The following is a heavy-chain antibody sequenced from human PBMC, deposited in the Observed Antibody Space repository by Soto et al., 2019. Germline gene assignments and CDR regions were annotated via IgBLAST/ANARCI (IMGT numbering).Heavy chain of an antibody. D-gene: IGHD2-15*01. CDR2: IYYSGST. J-gene: IGHJ4*02. CDR1: GGSLSHGDYY. V-gene: IGHV4-31*02. Sequence: PSETLLGTWSVSGGSLSHGDYYWSWISQHPGKGLEWIGCIYYSGSTYYNPSLKSRVTISVDTSKNQFSLKLSSVTAADTAVYYCARGPPGRYWGQGTLVTVSS. CDR3: ARGPPGRY.